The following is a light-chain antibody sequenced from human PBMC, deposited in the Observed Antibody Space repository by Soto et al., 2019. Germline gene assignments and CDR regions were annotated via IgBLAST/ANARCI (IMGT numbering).Light chain of an antibody. CDR2: AAS. CDR3: QQSYIAPWT. CDR1: QPVTNY. J-gene: IGKJ1*01. Sequence: DIQMTQSPSSLSASVGDRVTITCRASQPVTNYLSWYQQKPGKAPTLLIYAASRLQSGVPSRFSAGGSGTGFTLSINSLLPEDFATYYCQQSYIAPWTFGQGTKVDIK. V-gene: IGKV1-39*01.